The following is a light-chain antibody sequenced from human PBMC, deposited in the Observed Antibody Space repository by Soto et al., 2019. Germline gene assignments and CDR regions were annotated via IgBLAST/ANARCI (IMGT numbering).Light chain of an antibody. CDR2: GNT. J-gene: IGLJ2*01. Sequence: QAVVTQPPSVSGAPGQRVTISCTGSSSNIGAGYDVHWYQQLPGTAPKLLMYGNTNRPSGVPDRFSGSKSGTSASLAITGLQAEDEADYYCQSYDNSLSGSVIFGGGTKLTVL. CDR3: QSYDNSLSGSVI. V-gene: IGLV1-40*01. CDR1: SSNIGAGYD.